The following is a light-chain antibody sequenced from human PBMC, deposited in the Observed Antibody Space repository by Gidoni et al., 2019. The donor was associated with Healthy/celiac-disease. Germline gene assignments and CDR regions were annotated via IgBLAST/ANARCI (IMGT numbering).Light chain of an antibody. V-gene: IGKV1-39*01. CDR2: AAS. J-gene: IGKJ3*01. CDR3: QQSYSTPRVT. Sequence: IQLTQSPSSLSASVRDRVPITCRASPSISSYFNWYQQKPGKAPKLLIYAASSLKSGVPSRFSGSGSGTDFTLTISSLQPEDFATYYCQQSYSTPRVTFGPGTKVDIK. CDR1: PSISSY.